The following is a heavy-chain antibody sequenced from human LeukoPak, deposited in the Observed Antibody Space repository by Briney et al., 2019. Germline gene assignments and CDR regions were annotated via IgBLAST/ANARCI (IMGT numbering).Heavy chain of an antibody. CDR2: ISSSSSYI. CDR1: GFTFSSYS. Sequence: PGGSLRLSCAASGFTFSSYSMNWVRQAPGNGLEWVSSISSSSSYIYYADSVKGRFTISRDNAKNSLYLQMNSLRAEDTAVYYCASYYDSSGYWDYYYGMDVWGQGTTVTVSS. D-gene: IGHD3-22*01. CDR3: ASYYDSSGYWDYYYGMDV. J-gene: IGHJ6*02. V-gene: IGHV3-21*01.